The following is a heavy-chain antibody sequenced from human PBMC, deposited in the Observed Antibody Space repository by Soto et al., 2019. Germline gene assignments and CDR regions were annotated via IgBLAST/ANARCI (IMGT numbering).Heavy chain of an antibody. CDR3: ARLLLEGYFDY. Sequence: PSETLSLTCTVSGGSISSGDYYWSWIRQPPGKGLEWIGYIYYSGSTYYNPSLKSRVTISVDTSKSQFSLKLSSVTAADTAVYYCARLLLEGYFDYWGQGTLVTVSS. CDR2: IYYSGST. D-gene: IGHD2-21*01. CDR1: GGSISSGDYY. J-gene: IGHJ4*02. V-gene: IGHV4-30-4*01.